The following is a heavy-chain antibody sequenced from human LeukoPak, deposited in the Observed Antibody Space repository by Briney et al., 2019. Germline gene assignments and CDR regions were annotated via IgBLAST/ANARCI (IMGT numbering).Heavy chain of an antibody. CDR2: IYYSGST. V-gene: IGHV4-59*08. CDR3: ARSDILTGYYPDAFDI. D-gene: IGHD3-9*01. CDR1: GGSISSYY. Sequence: PSETLSLTCTVSGGSISSYYWSWIQQPPGKGLEWIGYIYYSGSTYYNPSLKSRVTISVDTSKNQSSLKLSSVTAADTAVYYCARSDILTGYYPDAFDIWGQGTMVTVSS. J-gene: IGHJ3*02.